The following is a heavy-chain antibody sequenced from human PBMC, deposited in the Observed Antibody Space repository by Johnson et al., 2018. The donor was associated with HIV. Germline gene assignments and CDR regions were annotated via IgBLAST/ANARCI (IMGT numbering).Heavy chain of an antibody. CDR2: MSSDGSIT. J-gene: IGHJ3*02. Sequence: QVQLVESGGGLVQPGGSLRLSCAVSGFTVNGNYMSWVRQAPGKGLEWVAVMSSDGSITYFADSVKGRFTISRDNSKNTLYLQMNSLRAEDTAVYYCAKERRQSRAFDIWGQGTMVTVSS. D-gene: IGHD6-19*01. CDR3: AKERRQSRAFDI. CDR1: GFTVNGNY. V-gene: IGHV3-30*18.